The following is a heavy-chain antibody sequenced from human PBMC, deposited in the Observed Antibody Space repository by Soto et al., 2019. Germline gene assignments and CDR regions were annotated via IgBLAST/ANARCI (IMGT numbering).Heavy chain of an antibody. CDR2: IYYSGST. V-gene: IGHV4-59*01. CDR1: GGSISSYY. CDR3: ARDLRRGGYCSGGSCSNRFDP. Sequence: PSETLSLTCTVSGGSISSYYWSWIRQPPGKGLEWIGYIYYSGSTNYNPSLKSRVTISVDTSKNQFTLKLSPVTAADTAVYYCARDLRRGGYCSGGSCSNRFDPWGQGTLVTVSS. J-gene: IGHJ5*02. D-gene: IGHD2-15*01.